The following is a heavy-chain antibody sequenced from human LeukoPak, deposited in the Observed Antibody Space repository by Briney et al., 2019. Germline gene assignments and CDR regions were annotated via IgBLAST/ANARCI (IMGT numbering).Heavy chain of an antibody. Sequence: GASVKVSCKASGGTFSSYAISWVRQAPGQGLEWMGGIIPIFGTANYAQKFQGRVTITADESTSTAYMELSSLRSEDTAVYYCATSLYGSGPPHPSIWGQGTMVTVSS. CDR3: ATSLYGSGPPHPSI. CDR1: GGTFSSYA. V-gene: IGHV1-69*13. CDR2: IIPIFGTA. J-gene: IGHJ3*02. D-gene: IGHD3-10*01.